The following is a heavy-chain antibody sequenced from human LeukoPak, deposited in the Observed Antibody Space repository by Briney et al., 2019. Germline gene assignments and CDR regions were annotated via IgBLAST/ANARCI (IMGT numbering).Heavy chain of an antibody. CDR1: GFTFSSYE. CDR2: ISSSGSTI. J-gene: IGHJ4*02. Sequence: GGSLRLTCAASGFTFSSYEMNWVRQAPGKGLEWVSYISSSGSTIYYADSVKGRFTISRDNAKNSLYLQMNSLRAEDTAVYYCARDQGHFDYWGQGTLVTVSS. V-gene: IGHV3-48*03. CDR3: ARDQGHFDY.